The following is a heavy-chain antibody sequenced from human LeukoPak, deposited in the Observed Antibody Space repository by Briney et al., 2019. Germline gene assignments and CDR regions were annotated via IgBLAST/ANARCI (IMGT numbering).Heavy chain of an antibody. CDR1: GGSISSYY. Sequence: SETLSLTCTVSGGSISSYYWSWIRQPPGKGLEWIGYIYYSGSTNYNPSLKSRVTISVDTSKNQFSLKLSSVTAADTAVYYCARHRVVVALEWYFDLWGRGTLVTVSS. J-gene: IGHJ2*01. D-gene: IGHD2-15*01. CDR2: IYYSGST. V-gene: IGHV4-59*08. CDR3: ARHRVVVALEWYFDL.